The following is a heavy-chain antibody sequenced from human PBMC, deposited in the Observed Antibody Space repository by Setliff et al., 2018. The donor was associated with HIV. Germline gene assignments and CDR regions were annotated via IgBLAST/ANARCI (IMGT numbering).Heavy chain of an antibody. J-gene: IGHJ4*02. CDR3: ARHPDTAMVTY. Sequence: SETLSLTCAVSGYSISRGYYWGWIRQPPGKGLEWIGSIYHSGSTYYNPSLKSRVTISVDTSKNQFSLKLSSVTAADTAVYYCARHPDTAMVTYWGQGTLVTVSS. D-gene: IGHD5-18*01. CDR1: GYSISRGYY. V-gene: IGHV4-38-2*01. CDR2: IYHSGST.